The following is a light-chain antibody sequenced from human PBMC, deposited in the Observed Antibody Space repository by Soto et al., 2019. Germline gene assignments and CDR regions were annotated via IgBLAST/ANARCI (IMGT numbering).Light chain of an antibody. V-gene: IGLV2-14*01. CDR1: SSDVGGYNF. CDR2: DVT. J-gene: IGLJ2*01. Sequence: QSVLTQPASVSGSPGQSITISCTGTSSDVGGYNFVSWYQQHPGKAPKLMFYDVTNRPSGISNRFSGSKSGNTASLTISGLQAEDEAVYYCSSYTSTSTVVFGGGTKVTVL. CDR3: SSYTSTSTVV.